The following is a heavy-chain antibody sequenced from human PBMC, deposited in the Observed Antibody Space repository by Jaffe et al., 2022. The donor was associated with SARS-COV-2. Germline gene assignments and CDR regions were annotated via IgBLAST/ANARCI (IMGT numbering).Heavy chain of an antibody. V-gene: IGHV2-5*02. J-gene: IGHJ4*02. CDR2: IYWDDDK. CDR1: GFSLSTSGVG. CDR3: ARYIEGGSGWYVGTYYFDY. D-gene: IGHD6-19*01. Sequence: QITLKESGPTLVKPTQTLTLTCTFSGFSLSTSGVGVGWIRQPPGKALEWLALIYWDDDKRYSPSLKSRLTITKDTSKNQVVLTMTNMDPVDTATYYCARYIEGGSGWYVGTYYFDYWGQGTLVTVSS.